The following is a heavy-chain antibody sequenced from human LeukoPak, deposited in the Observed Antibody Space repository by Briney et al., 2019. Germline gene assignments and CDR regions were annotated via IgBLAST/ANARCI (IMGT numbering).Heavy chain of an antibody. CDR3: ARGPNIVVVVAATLTSPYNWFDP. Sequence: SETLSLTCAAYGGSFSGYYWSWIRPPPGKGLEWIGEINHSGSTNYNPSLKSRVTISVDTSKNQFSLKLSSVTAADTAVYYCARGPNIVVVVAATLTSPYNWFDPWGQGTLVTVSS. CDR1: GGSFSGYY. V-gene: IGHV4-34*01. CDR2: INHSGST. D-gene: IGHD2-15*01. J-gene: IGHJ5*02.